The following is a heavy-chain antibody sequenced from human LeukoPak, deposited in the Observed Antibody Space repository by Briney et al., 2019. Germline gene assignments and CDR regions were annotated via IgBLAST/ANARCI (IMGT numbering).Heavy chain of an antibody. CDR3: ARETNTAMVKYYYYMDV. J-gene: IGHJ6*03. CDR1: GGSISSGSYY. D-gene: IGHD5-18*01. CDR2: IYTSGST. Sequence: PSETLSLACTVSGGSISSGSYYWSWIRQPAGKGLEWIGRIYTSGSTNYNPSLKSRVTISVDTSKNQFSLKLSSVTAADTAVYYCARETNTAMVKYYYYMDVWGKGTTVTISS. V-gene: IGHV4-61*02.